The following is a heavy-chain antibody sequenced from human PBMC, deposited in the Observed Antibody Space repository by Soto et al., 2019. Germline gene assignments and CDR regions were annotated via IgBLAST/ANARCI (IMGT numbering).Heavy chain of an antibody. CDR2: INPSGGST. CDR1: GYTFTSYY. Sequence: QVQLVQSGAEVKKPGASVKVSCKASGYTFTSYYMHWVRQAPRQGLEWMGIINPSGGSTSYAQKCRGVVNMTRETSTSTVYMELGSLRSEDTAVYYCARSSSSSYYSYGMDVWGQGTTVTGSS. J-gene: IGHJ6*02. V-gene: IGHV1-46*01. D-gene: IGHD6-6*01. CDR3: ARSSSSSYYSYGMDV.